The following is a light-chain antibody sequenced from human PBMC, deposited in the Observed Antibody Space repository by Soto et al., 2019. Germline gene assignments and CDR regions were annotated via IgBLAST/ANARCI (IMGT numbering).Light chain of an antibody. CDR3: QNHHRTYPWT. J-gene: IGKJ1*01. CDR1: QSLLSPSNNHNY. V-gene: IGKV4-1*01. CDR2: WAS. Sequence: DIVMTQSPDSLTVSLVERATISCKSSQSLLSPSNNHNYVAWYQHKPGQPPRLLIYWASTRESGVPDRFSGSGSGTDFTITISSLQAEDVGNYYCQNHHRTYPWTFGQGTKVHIK.